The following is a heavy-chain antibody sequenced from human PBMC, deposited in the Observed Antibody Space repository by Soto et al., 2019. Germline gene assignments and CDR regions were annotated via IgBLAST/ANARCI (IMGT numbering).Heavy chain of an antibody. J-gene: IGHJ4*02. V-gene: IGHV3-23*01. CDR1: GFTLSSYA. Sequence: PGGSLRLSCAASGFTLSSYAMSWVRQAPGKGLEWVSAISGSGGSTYYADSVKGRFTISRDNSKNTLYLQMNSLRAEDTAVYYCAKGQPGIQLWLRPFDYWGQGTLVTVSS. CDR2: ISGSGGST. CDR3: AKGQPGIQLWLRPFDY. D-gene: IGHD5-18*01.